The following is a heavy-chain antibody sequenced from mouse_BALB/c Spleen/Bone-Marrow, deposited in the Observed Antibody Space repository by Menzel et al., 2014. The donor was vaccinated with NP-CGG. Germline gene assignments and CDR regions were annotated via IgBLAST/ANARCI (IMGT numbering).Heavy chain of an antibody. J-gene: IGHJ3*01. CDR3: AREARTGAWFTY. Sequence: QVQLQQSGAELARPGASVKMSCKASGYTFTSYTIQWVKQRPGQGLEWIGYINPSCGYTYYNQKFKDKTTLSVDKSSYPAYMQLTSLTSEDSAVYSCAREARTGAWFTYWGQGTLVTVSA. D-gene: IGHD4-1*01. V-gene: IGHV1-4*01. CDR1: GYTFTSYT. CDR2: INPSCGYT.